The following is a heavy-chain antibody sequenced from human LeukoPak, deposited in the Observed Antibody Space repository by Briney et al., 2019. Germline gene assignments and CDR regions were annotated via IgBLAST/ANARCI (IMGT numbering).Heavy chain of an antibody. CDR1: GFTFTSYA. CDR3: AKHLRYDFWSGYYSAHFDY. Sequence: GGSLRLSCAASGFTFTSYAMSWVRQAPGKGLEWVSGLSGSVGGTYYADSVKGRLTISRDNSKNTLYLQMNSLRAEDTAVYYCAKHLRYDFWSGYYSAHFDYWGQGTLVTVSS. D-gene: IGHD3-3*01. J-gene: IGHJ4*02. CDR2: LSGSVGGT. V-gene: IGHV3-23*01.